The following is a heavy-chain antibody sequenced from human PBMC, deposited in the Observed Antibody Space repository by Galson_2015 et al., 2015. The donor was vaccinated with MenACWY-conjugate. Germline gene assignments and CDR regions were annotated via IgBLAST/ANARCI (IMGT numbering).Heavy chain of an antibody. CDR2: INPGGSST. CDR3: AKSRGASFYFDS. V-gene: IGHV3-74*01. Sequence: SLRLSCAASGFIFTTYWMHWVRQAPAKGLVWVSRINPGGSSTTYADSVKDRFTISRDNAKNTLYLQMNSPRPEDTAVFYCAKSRGASFYFDSWGQGTQVTVSS. D-gene: IGHD1-26*01. J-gene: IGHJ4*02. CDR1: GFIFTTYW.